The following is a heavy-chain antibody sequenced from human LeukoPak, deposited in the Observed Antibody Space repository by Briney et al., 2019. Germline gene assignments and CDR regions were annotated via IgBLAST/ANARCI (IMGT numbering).Heavy chain of an antibody. D-gene: IGHD4/OR15-4a*01. Sequence: SETLSLTCAVYGGSFSGYYWSWIRQPPGKGLEWIGYIYYSGSTNYNPSLKSRVTISVDTSKNQFSLKLSSVTAADTAVYYCARGVDYGEDYWGQGTLVTVSS. V-gene: IGHV4-59*01. J-gene: IGHJ4*02. CDR2: IYYSGST. CDR1: GGSFSGYY. CDR3: ARGVDYGEDY.